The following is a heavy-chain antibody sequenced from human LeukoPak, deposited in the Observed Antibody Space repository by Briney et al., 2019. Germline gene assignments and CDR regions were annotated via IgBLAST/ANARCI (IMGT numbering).Heavy chain of an antibody. D-gene: IGHD3-22*01. Sequence: GGSLRLSCAASGFTFTNYSMNWVRQAPGKGLEWVSSISSSSSYIFYADSMKGQFTISRDNAKNSLYLQMNSLRAEDTAVYYCATVHYYDSSGLDYWGQGTLVTVSS. CDR2: ISSSSSYI. CDR3: ATVHYYDSSGLDY. J-gene: IGHJ4*02. CDR1: GFTFTNYS. V-gene: IGHV3-21*06.